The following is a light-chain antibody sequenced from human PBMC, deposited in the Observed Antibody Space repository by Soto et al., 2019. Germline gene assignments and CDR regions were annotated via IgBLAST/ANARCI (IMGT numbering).Light chain of an antibody. CDR3: SAWDDSLNAWL. Sequence: QSALTQPPSASGTPGQRGTISFSGSSSNIGRNTVNWYQQFPGAAPKLLIYSNDQRPSGVPDRFSGSNSGTSASLAISGLLSEDEADYYCSAWDDSLNAWLFGGGTKRTVL. CDR1: SSNIGRNT. J-gene: IGLJ3*02. CDR2: SND. V-gene: IGLV1-44*01.